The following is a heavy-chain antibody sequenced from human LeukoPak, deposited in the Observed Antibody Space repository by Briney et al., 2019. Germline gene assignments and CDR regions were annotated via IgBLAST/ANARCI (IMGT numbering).Heavy chain of an antibody. D-gene: IGHD5-18*01. CDR1: GYTFTNYY. J-gene: IGHJ4*02. CDR3: ARDARIQLWFAEFAY. V-gene: IGHV1-46*01. CDR2: LNPGGGST. Sequence: ASVKVSCKASGYTFTNYYIHWVRQAPGQGLEWMGMLNPGGGSTSYAQKFQGRVSMTRGTSTSTVYMELSSLRSEDTAIYYCARDARIQLWFAEFAYWGQGTLVTVSS.